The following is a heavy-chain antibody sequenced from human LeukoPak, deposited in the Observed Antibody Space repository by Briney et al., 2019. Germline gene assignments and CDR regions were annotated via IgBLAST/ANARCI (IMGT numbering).Heavy chain of an antibody. J-gene: IGHJ4*02. V-gene: IGHV1-8*02. CDR2: MNPDSGNT. Sequence: GASVKVSCKASGYTFFNYDINWVRQATGQGPEGMGWMNPDSGNTGYAQKFQGRVTMTRDSSITTAYMELISLRFEDTAVYYCTRAIRHQLLSDYWGQGTLVTVSS. CDR3: TRAIRHQLLSDY. D-gene: IGHD2-2*01. CDR1: GYTFFNYD.